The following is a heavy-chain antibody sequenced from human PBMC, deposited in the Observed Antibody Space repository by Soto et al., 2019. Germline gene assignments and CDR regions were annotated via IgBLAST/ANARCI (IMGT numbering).Heavy chain of an antibody. CDR3: AKSGDSSGWQFHYFDY. CDR1: GFTFSSYG. J-gene: IGHJ4*02. V-gene: IGHV3-30*18. CDR2: ISYDGSNK. Sequence: GGSLRLSCAASGFTFSSYGMHWVRQAPGKGLEWVAVISYDGSNKYYAESVKGRFTISRDNSKNTLYLQMNSLRAEDTAVYYCAKSGDSSGWQFHYFDYWGQGTLVTVSS. D-gene: IGHD6-19*01.